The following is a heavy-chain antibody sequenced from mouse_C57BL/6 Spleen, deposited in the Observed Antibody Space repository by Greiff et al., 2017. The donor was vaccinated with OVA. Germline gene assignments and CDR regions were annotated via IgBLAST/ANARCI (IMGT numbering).Heavy chain of an antibody. CDR3: TTFRWITTVPDY. J-gene: IGHJ2*01. CDR2: IDPENGDT. CDR1: GFTIKDDY. Sequence: EVQLQQSGAELVRPGASVKLSCTASGFTIKDDYLHWVKQRPEQGLEWIGWIDPENGDTEYASKFQGKATITADTSSNTAYLQLSSLTSEDTAVYYCTTFRWITTVPDYWGQGTTLTVAS. D-gene: IGHD1-1*01. V-gene: IGHV14-4*01.